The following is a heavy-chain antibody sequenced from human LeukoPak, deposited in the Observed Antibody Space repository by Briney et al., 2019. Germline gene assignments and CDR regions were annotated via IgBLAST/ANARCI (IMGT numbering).Heavy chain of an antibody. Sequence: PGGSLRLSCAASGFTCSCYQMSWLPQAPGKGLEGVANIKQDGSEKYYVDSVKGRFTISRDNAKNSLYLQMNSLRAEDTAVYYCAKGYPGIAAAGHYFDYWGQGTLVTVSS. CDR3: AKGYPGIAAAGHYFDY. CDR2: IKQDGSEK. V-gene: IGHV3-7*03. CDR1: GFTCSCYQ. D-gene: IGHD6-13*01. J-gene: IGHJ4*02.